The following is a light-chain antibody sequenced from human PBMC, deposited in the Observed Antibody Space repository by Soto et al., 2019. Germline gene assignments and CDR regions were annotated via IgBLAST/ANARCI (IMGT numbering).Light chain of an antibody. V-gene: IGKV3-15*01. CDR2: GAS. J-gene: IGKJ2*01. CDR1: QTVASN. CDR3: QQYHNWPPQYS. Sequence: EIVMTQSPATLSVSPGERATLSCRASQTVASNLAWYQQKPGQAPSLLIHGASTRATGVSARLSGSGSGTEFTLTISSLQSEDFAVYYCQQYHNWPPQYSFGQGTKLQIK.